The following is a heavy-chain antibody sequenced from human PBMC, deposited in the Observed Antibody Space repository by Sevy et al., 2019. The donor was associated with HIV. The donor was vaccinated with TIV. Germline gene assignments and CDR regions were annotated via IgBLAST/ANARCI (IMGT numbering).Heavy chain of an antibody. D-gene: IGHD4-17*01. CDR1: GFTFSRYA. Sequence: GGSLRLSCEASGFTFSRYAMSWVRQAPGKGLEWVSSVSLSGDITRYADSVKGRFTITRDTSKNTVYLQMNSLRADDTAVYYCAKDDCGDYCSFAYWGQGTLVTVSS. CDR3: AKDDCGDYCSFAY. CDR2: VSLSGDIT. J-gene: IGHJ4*02. V-gene: IGHV3-23*01.